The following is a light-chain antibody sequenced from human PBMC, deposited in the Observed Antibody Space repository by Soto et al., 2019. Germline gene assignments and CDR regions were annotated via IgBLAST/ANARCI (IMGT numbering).Light chain of an antibody. CDR2: GAS. V-gene: IGKV3-15*01. Sequence: EIVMTQSPATLSVSPGDGATLSCRASQGIGSNLAWYQQKPGQAPRLLIYGASTRATGIPARFSGSGSGREFTLTISSLQSEDFAVYYCQQYNNWRMYTFGQGTKLEIK. J-gene: IGKJ2*01. CDR1: QGIGSN. CDR3: QQYNNWRMYT.